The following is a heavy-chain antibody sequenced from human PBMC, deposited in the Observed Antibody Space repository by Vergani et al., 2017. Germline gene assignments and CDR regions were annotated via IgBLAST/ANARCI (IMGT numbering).Heavy chain of an antibody. Sequence: EVQLLQSGGGVIQPGGSVRLSCAASGFTLSDHVMDWVRQGPGKGLEWVGRSRNKARSYTTEYSASVKGRFTISRDDSRNSLYLQMNSLRAEDTGVYYCARDRYYLGSGSYPYFYYYGLDVWGQGTAVTVSS. CDR1: GFTLSDHV. CDR3: ARDRYYLGSGSYPYFYYYGLDV. CDR2: SRNKARSYTT. D-gene: IGHD3-10*01. J-gene: IGHJ6*02. V-gene: IGHV3-72*01.